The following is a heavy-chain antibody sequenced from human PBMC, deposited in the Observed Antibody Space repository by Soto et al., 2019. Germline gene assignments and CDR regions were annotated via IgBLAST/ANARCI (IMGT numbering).Heavy chain of an antibody. J-gene: IGHJ6*02. CDR1: GFTFSSYA. V-gene: IGHV3-23*01. CDR2: ISGSGGST. D-gene: IGHD4-17*01. CDR3: ATYGDAVDYYYYGMDV. Sequence: EVQLLESGGGLVQPGGSLRLSCAASGFTFSSYAMSWVRQAPGKGLEWVSAISGSGGSTYYADSVKGRFTISRDNYKNTLYLQMNSLRAEDTAVYYCATYGDAVDYYYYGMDVWGQGTTVTVSS.